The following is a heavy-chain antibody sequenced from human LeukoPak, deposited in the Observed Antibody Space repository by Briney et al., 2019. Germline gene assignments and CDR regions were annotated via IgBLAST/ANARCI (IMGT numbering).Heavy chain of an antibody. J-gene: IGHJ3*02. D-gene: IGHD6-19*01. CDR3: AKEINHQWLVPLDAFDI. Sequence: GGSLRLSCAASGFSFTSDAMSWVRQAPGKGLDWVSGISGSGTTIYYADSAKGRFTISRDNSKNTLYLQMNSLRAEDTAVYYCAKEINHQWLVPLDAFDIWGQGTMVTVSS. CDR1: GFSFTSDA. CDR2: ISGSGTTI. V-gene: IGHV3-23*01.